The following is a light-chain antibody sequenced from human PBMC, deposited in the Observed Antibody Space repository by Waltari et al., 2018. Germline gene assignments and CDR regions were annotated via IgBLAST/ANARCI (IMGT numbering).Light chain of an antibody. Sequence: QSALTQPASVSGSPGQSITMSCTGTSSDIGTYNYVSWYQQHPGKAPKLMLYDVSNRPSGVSNRFSGSKSGITASLTISGLRAEDEADYYCSSYSDSSTLVVFGGGTKLTVL. J-gene: IGLJ3*02. CDR3: SSYSDSSTLVV. CDR2: DVS. V-gene: IGLV2-14*03. CDR1: SSDIGTYNY.